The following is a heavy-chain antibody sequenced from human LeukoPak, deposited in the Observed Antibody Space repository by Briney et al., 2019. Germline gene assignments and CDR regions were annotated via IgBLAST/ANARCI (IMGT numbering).Heavy chain of an antibody. CDR2: ISSSSSTI. V-gene: IGHV3-48*01. J-gene: IGHJ4*02. CDR3: ARDSSSWYFPSGTFDY. CDR1: GFTFSSYS. D-gene: IGHD6-13*01. Sequence: AGGSLRLSCAASGFTFSSYSMNWVRQAPGKGLEWVSYISSSSSTIYYADSVKGRFTISRDNAKNSLYLQMNSLRAEDTAVHYCARDSSSWYFPSGTFDYWGQGTLVTVSS.